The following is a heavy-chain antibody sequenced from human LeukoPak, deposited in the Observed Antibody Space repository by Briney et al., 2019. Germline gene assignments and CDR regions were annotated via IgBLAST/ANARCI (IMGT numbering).Heavy chain of an antibody. J-gene: IGHJ4*02. CDR1: GYTFTSYG. V-gene: IGHV1-18*01. CDR3: ARVGYYGSGSYSPIDY. D-gene: IGHD3-10*01. CDR2: ISAYNGNT. Sequence: ASVKVSCKASGYTFTSYGISWVRQAPGQGLEWMGWISAYNGNTNYAQKLQGRVTMTTDTSTSTAYMELRSLRSEDTAVYYCARVGYYGSGSYSPIDYWGQGTLVTVSS.